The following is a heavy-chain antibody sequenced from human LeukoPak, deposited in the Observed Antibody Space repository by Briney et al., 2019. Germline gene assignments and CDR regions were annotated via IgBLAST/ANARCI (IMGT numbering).Heavy chain of an antibody. CDR1: GFTFSSYS. CDR2: ISSSSSYI. Sequence: PGGSLRLSCAASGFTFSSYSMNWVRQAPGKGLEWVSSISSSSSYIYYADSVKGRFTISRDNAKNSLYLQMNSLRAEDTAVYYCASSGGGPYYFDYWGQGTLVTVSS. CDR3: ASSGGGPYYFDY. D-gene: IGHD2-15*01. J-gene: IGHJ4*02. V-gene: IGHV3-21*01.